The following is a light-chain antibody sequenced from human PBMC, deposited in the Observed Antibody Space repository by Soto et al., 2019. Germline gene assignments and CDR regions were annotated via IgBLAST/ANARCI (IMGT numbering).Light chain of an antibody. J-gene: IGKJ1*01. CDR2: DAS. CDR3: QQYNSYSRT. CDR1: QSITTF. Sequence: DIEITQSPSTLSASMGDRVTINCRASQSITTFLAWYQQKQGKAPKILIYDASSLESGVPSRFSGSGSGTEFTLTISRLQPDDFATYYCQQYNSYSRTFGQGTKVDI. V-gene: IGKV1-5*01.